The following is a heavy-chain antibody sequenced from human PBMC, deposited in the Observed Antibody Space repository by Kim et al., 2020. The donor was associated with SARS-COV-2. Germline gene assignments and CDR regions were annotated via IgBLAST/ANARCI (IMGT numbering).Heavy chain of an antibody. CDR3: AKWGQSSSMFWID. V-gene: IGHV3-7*01. CDR1: GLTFSNYW. J-gene: IGHJ4*02. Sequence: GGSLRLSCAASGLTFSNYWMTWVRQAPGKGPEWVANIKHDGTVIYYVDSVKGRFTISRDNAKSSVFLQLNSLKVEDTAVYYCAKWGQSSSMFWIDWGQGTLVTVSS. D-gene: IGHD6-6*01. CDR2: IKHDGTVI.